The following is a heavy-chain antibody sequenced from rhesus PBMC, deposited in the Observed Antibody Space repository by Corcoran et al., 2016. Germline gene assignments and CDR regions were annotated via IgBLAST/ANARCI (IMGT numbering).Heavy chain of an antibody. D-gene: IGHD3-9*01. V-gene: IGHV4-65*01. CDR1: GGFISSSNW. J-gene: IGHJ4*01. CDR2: ISGSRGRT. CDR3: ARASYEDDYGYYYTDFDY. Sequence: QVQLQESGPGLVKPSETLSLTCAVSGGFISSSNWWSWIRQPPGKGLEWIGYISGSRGRTYYNPALKSRVTMSQDTSKDQFSLKLSSVPAADTAVYYCARASYEDDYGYYYTDFDYCGQEVLVTVSS.